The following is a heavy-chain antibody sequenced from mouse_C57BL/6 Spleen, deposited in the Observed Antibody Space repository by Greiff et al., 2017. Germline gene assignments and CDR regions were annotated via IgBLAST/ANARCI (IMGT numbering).Heavy chain of an antibody. V-gene: IGHV1-80*01. CDR2: IYPGDGDT. Sequence: QVQLQQSGAELVKPGASVKISCKASGYAFSSYWINWVKQWPGKGLEWIGQIYPGDGDTNYNGYFKGKATLTADKSSSTAYMQLSSLTSEDSAVYFCARERLFDYWGQGTTLTVSS. CDR1: GYAFSSYW. CDR3: ARERLFDY. J-gene: IGHJ2*01.